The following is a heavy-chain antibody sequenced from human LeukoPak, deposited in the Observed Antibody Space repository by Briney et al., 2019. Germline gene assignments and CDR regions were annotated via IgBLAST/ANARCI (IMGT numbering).Heavy chain of an antibody. CDR3: ARSFRYCSGGSCYGAPGY. D-gene: IGHD2-15*01. V-gene: IGHV1-8*01. CDR1: GYTFTSYD. Sequence: ASVKVSCKASGYTFTSYDINWVRQATGQGLEWMGWVNPNSGNTGYAQKFQGRVTMTRNTSISTAYMELSSLRSEDTAVYYCARSFRYCSGGSCYGAPGYWGQGTLVTVSS. J-gene: IGHJ4*02. CDR2: VNPNSGNT.